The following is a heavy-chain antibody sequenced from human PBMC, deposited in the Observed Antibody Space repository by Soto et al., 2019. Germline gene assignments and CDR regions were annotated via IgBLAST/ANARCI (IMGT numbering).Heavy chain of an antibody. CDR1: GYTFTSYG. D-gene: IGHD3-10*01. Sequence: QVQLVQSGAEVKKPGASVKVSCKASGYTFTSYGISWVRQAPGQGLEWMGWISAYNGNTNYAQKHQGRVTMTTDTSTSTAYMELRSLRSDDTAVYYCARDPPRGSGSYYPRGRYDYWGQGTLVTVSS. CDR3: ARDPPRGSGSYYPRGRYDY. J-gene: IGHJ4*02. CDR2: ISAYNGNT. V-gene: IGHV1-18*01.